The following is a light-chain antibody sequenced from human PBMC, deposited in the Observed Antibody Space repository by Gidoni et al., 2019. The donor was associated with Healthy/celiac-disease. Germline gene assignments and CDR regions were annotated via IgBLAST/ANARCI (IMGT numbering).Light chain of an antibody. Sequence: EIVMTQYPATLSVSPGERATLPCRASQSVSSNLAWYQQKPGQAPRPLIYGASTRATGIPARFSGSGSGTEFTLTISSLQSEDFAVYYCQQYNNWPPWTFGQGTKVEIK. V-gene: IGKV3-15*01. CDR1: QSVSSN. CDR3: QQYNNWPPWT. J-gene: IGKJ1*01. CDR2: GAS.